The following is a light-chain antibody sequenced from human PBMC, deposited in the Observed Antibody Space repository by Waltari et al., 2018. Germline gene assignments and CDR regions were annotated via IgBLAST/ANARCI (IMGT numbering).Light chain of an antibody. J-gene: IGKJ1*01. Sequence: EIVLTQSQGTLSLSPGERATLSCWTSQSVGRTLAWYQQKPGQPPRLLIYGASIRATGIPDRFSGSGSGTDFSLTISRLEPEDFAVYYCQHYVRLPVTFGQGTKVEIK. CDR2: GAS. CDR3: QHYVRLPVT. V-gene: IGKV3-20*01. CDR1: QSVGRT.